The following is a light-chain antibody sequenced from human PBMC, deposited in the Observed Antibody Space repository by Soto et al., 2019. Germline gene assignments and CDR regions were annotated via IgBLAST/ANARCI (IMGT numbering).Light chain of an antibody. CDR3: QSYDSSLSGNVV. V-gene: IGLV1-40*01. J-gene: IGLJ2*01. CDR1: SSNIGAGYD. CDR2: GNS. Sequence: QSVLTQPXSVSXAPGQXVTXXCTGSSSNIGAGYDVHWYQQLPGTAPKLLIYGNSNRPSGVPDRFSGSKSGTSASLAITGLQAEDEADYYCQSYDSSLSGNVVFGGGTKVTVL.